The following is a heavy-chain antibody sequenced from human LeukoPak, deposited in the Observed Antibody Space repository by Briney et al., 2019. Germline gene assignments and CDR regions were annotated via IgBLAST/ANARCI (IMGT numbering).Heavy chain of an antibody. CDR2: IYPGDSAT. Sequence: GESLKISCRGSGYSFTAYWVAWVRQMPGKGLEWMATIYPGDSATTYSPSFQGQVTISADKSITTAYLQWSSLKASDTAMSYCARPAAGLGGFDYWGQGTLVTVSS. J-gene: IGHJ4*02. CDR1: GYSFTAYW. CDR3: ARPAAGLGGFDY. V-gene: IGHV5-51*01. D-gene: IGHD3-16*01.